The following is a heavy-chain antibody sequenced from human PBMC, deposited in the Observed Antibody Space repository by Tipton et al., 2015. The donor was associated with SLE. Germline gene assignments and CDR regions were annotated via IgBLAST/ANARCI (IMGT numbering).Heavy chain of an antibody. CDR3: VVCSPSSCSYFDY. CDR2: ISHSGYT. J-gene: IGHJ4*02. D-gene: IGHD2-2*01. Sequence: TLSLTCTVSGGSINSDTYYWGWIRQAPGKGLEWIASISHSGYTLNNPSLKSRVTISVDTSKNQFSLKPSSVTAADTAVYYCVVCSPSSCSYFDYWGQGTLVTVSS. V-gene: IGHV4-39*07. CDR1: GGSINSDTYY.